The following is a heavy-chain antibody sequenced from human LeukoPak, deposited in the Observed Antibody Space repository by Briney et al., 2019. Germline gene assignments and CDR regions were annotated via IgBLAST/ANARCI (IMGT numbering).Heavy chain of an antibody. V-gene: IGHV1-69*06. Sequence: GASVKISCKASGSTFSSYAISWVRQAPGHGLEWMGGIIPIFGTANYAQKFQGRVTITADKSTSTAYMELSSLRSEDTAVYYCARDSPVAGSFDYWGQGTLVTVSS. CDR2: IIPIFGTA. CDR1: GSTFSSYA. CDR3: ARDSPVAGSFDY. J-gene: IGHJ4*02. D-gene: IGHD6-19*01.